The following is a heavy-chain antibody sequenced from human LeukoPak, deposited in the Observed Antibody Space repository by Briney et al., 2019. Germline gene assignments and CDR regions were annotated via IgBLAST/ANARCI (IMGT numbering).Heavy chain of an antibody. Sequence: SQTPSLTCAISGDSVSSNSAAWNWIRQSPSRGLEWLGRTYYRSKWYNDYAVSVKSRITINPDTSKNQFSLQLNSVTPEDTAVYYCARGWFDRGVTDWFDPWGQGTLVTVSS. CDR2: TYYRSKWYN. CDR3: ARGWFDRGVTDWFDP. V-gene: IGHV6-1*01. D-gene: IGHD3-10*01. J-gene: IGHJ5*02. CDR1: GDSVSSNSAA.